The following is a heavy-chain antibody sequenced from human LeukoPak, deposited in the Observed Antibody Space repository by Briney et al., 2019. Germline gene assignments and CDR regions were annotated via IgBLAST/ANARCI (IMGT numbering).Heavy chain of an antibody. D-gene: IGHD6-13*01. CDR3: ARGLRREQQLVQF. CDR1: GYTFTGYY. CDR2: INPNSGGT. Sequence: ASVKVSCKASGYTFTGYYMHWVRQAPGQGLEWMGWINPNSGGTNYAQKFQGRVTMTRDTSISTACMELSGLRSDDAAVYYCARGLRREQQLVQFWGQGTLVTVSS. J-gene: IGHJ4*02. V-gene: IGHV1-2*02.